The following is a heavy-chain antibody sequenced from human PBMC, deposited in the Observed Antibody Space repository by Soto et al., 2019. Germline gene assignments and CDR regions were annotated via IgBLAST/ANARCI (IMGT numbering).Heavy chain of an antibody. V-gene: IGHV3-48*03. CDR2: ISSSGSTI. CDR3: ARTLRGYSWDY. J-gene: IGHJ4*02. D-gene: IGHD5-18*01. CDR1: GFTFSSYE. Sequence: VGSLRLSCAAPGFTFSSYEINWVRQAPGKGLEWVSYISSSGSTIYYADSVKGRFTISRDNAKNSLYLQMNSLRAEDTAVYYCARTLRGYSWDYWGQGTLVTVSS.